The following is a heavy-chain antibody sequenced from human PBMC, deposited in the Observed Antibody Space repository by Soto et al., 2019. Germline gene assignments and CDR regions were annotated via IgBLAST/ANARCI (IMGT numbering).Heavy chain of an antibody. D-gene: IGHD5-18*01. J-gene: IGHJ3*02. CDR1: GFTVSISY. CDR3: AKDRRYSYDAFDI. Sequence: GGSLRLSCAGSGFTVSISYMTWVRQVPGKGLEWVSIRYSDGRSYHAESVKGRFTISRDNSKNTLYLQMHNLRTEDTAVYYCAKDRRYSYDAFDIWGQGTMVPVSS. V-gene: IGHV3-66*01. CDR2: RYSDGRS.